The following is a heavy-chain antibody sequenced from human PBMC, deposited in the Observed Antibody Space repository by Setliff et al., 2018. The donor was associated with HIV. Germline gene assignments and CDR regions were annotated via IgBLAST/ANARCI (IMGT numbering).Heavy chain of an antibody. D-gene: IGHD3-9*01. CDR2: IYASGVT. CDR1: GGSISSHY. Sequence: SETLSLTCTVSGGSISSHYWSWIRQSPKTGLEWIGYIYASGVTNYNPSLKSRVTISSDTSKNLFSLKLTTVAAADAAVYYCTRDTGYILSGYRPHWYFDLWGRGTRVTVSS. J-gene: IGHJ2*01. V-gene: IGHV4-4*08. CDR3: TRDTGYILSGYRPHWYFDL.